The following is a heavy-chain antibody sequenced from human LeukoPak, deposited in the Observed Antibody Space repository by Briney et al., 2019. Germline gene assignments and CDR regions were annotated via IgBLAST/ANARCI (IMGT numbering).Heavy chain of an antibody. V-gene: IGHV4-39*07. CDR1: GGSISSSSYY. CDR2: IYYSGST. Sequence: SETLSLTCTVSGGSISSSSYYWGWIRQPPGKGLEWIGSIYYSGSTYYNPSLKSRVTISVDTSKNQFSLKLSSVTAADTAVYYCAREGSWYGTDAIDIWGRGTMVTVSS. J-gene: IGHJ3*02. CDR3: AREGSWYGTDAIDI. D-gene: IGHD6-13*01.